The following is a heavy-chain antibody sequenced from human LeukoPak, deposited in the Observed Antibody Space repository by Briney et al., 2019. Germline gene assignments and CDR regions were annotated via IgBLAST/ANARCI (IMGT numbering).Heavy chain of an antibody. J-gene: IGHJ4*02. D-gene: IGHD3-16*01. CDR3: AKDSLADIDY. V-gene: IGHV3-30*02. CDR1: GFIFSTYG. Sequence: GGSLRLSCAASGFIFSTYGMYWVRQAPGKGLEWVAFVRHDGGIKNYADSVKGRSTISRDNSKNTLYLQMNSLRAEDTAVYYCAKDSLADIDYWGQGTLVTVSS. CDR2: VRHDGGIK.